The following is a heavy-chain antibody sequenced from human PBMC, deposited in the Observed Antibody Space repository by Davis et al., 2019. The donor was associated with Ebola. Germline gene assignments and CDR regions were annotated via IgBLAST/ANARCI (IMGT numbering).Heavy chain of an antibody. Sequence: SETLSLTCTVSGYSIGSGFHWGWIRQPPGKGLEWIGYVSHSGSTYYNPSFKSRLTMSVDTNNQFSLRLSSATVEDTAVYYCARDAAFDVWGQGTMVTVS. CDR2: VSHSGST. CDR1: GYSIGSGFH. V-gene: IGHV4-38-2*02. CDR3: ARDAAFDV. J-gene: IGHJ3*01.